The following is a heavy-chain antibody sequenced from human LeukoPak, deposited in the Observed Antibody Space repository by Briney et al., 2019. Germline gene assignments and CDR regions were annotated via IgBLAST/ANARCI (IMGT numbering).Heavy chain of an antibody. CDR1: DGSISSYY. CDR2: FYTSGST. CDR3: ARGLPGNLFDY. J-gene: IGHJ4*02. Sequence: SEILSLTCTVSDGSISSYYWSWIRQPAGKGLEWIGRFYTSGSTNYNPSLKSRVTMSVDTSKNQFSLKLSSVTAADTAVYYCARGLPGNLFDYWGQGTLVTVSS. V-gene: IGHV4-4*07.